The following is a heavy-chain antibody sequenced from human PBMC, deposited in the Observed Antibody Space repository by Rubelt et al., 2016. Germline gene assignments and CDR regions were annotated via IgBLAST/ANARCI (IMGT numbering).Heavy chain of an antibody. CDR2: ITGRGDST. D-gene: IGHD1-1*01. V-gene: IGHV3-23*01. CDR3: AKGRAGGWNGGDY. CDR1: GFAFSSFA. Sequence: EVQLLESGGGLVQPGGSLRLSCAASGFAFSSFAMSWVRQAPGKGLEWVSAITGRGDSTYYADSVKGRFTISRDNSKNTLYLQMNSLRVDDTAVYYCAKGRAGGWNGGDYWGQGTLVTVSS. J-gene: IGHJ4*02.